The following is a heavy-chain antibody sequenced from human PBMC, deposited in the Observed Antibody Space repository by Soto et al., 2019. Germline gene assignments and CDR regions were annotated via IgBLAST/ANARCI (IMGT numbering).Heavy chain of an antibody. CDR3: AKAARHWQRLLHKDAFDI. J-gene: IGHJ3*02. CDR1: GFTFSSYA. V-gene: IGHV3-23*01. CDR2: ISGSGGST. Sequence: GGSLRLSCAASGFTFSSYAMTWVRQTPGKGLEWVSGISGSGGSTYYADSVKGRFTISRDSSKSTLYLQMNSLRAEDTAVYYCAKAARHWQRLLHKDAFDIWGQGTMVTVSS. D-gene: IGHD6-25*01.